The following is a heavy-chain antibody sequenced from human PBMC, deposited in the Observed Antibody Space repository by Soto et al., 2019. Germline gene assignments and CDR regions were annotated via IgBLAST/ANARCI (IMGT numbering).Heavy chain of an antibody. CDR2: INAGNGNT. Sequence: QVQLVQSGADVKKPGGPVKVSCKASGYTFSGYALHWVRPAPGQRLEWMGWINAGNGNTKYSQKFQGRVTITRDTSASTAYMELSSLRSEDTAVYYCARGRWTQTTADYYLDYWGQGTLVTVSS. V-gene: IGHV1-3*01. CDR3: ARGRWTQTTADYYLDY. J-gene: IGHJ4*02. D-gene: IGHD1-1*01. CDR1: GYTFSGYA.